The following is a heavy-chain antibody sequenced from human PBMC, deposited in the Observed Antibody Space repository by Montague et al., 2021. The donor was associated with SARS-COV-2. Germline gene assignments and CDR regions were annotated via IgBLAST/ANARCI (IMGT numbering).Heavy chain of an antibody. D-gene: IGHD3-3*01. CDR1: GGSISGSNYY. J-gene: IGHJ6*03. Sequence: SEILSLTCTVSGGSISGSNYYWGWIRQPPGKGLEWIGTIHYSGSTYYKPSLKSRVTTSLDTSKNQFSLKLSSVTAEDTAVYYCARGDFGVVIIPYYYYYMDVWGKGTTVTVSS. CDR2: IHYSGST. CDR3: ARGDFGVVIIPYYYYYMDV. V-gene: IGHV4-39*01.